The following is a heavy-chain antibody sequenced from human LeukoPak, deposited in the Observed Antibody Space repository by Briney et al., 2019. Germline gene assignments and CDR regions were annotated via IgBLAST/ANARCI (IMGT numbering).Heavy chain of an antibody. V-gene: IGHV3-48*03. D-gene: IGHD6-6*01. J-gene: IGHJ3*02. CDR2: ISSSGSNR. CDR1: GFIFSSYE. CDR3: VRDFVIAHDAFDI. Sequence: GGSLRLSCAASGFIFSSYEMYWVRQAPGKGLEWVSYISSSGSNRYYADAVKGRFIISRDNAKNSLYLQMNSLRVEDTAVYYCVRDFVIAHDAFDIWGQGTMVTVSS.